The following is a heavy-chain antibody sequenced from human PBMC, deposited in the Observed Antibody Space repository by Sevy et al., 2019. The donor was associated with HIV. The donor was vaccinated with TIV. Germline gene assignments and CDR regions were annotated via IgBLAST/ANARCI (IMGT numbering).Heavy chain of an antibody. D-gene: IGHD3-10*01. J-gene: IGHJ6*02. CDR1: GYTFSSYG. V-gene: IGHV1-18*01. Sequence: ASVKVSCKASGYTFSSYGISWVRQAPGQGLEWMGWISDYNGYTNYAHTFQGRVTMSKGRSTRAAYMERRSLRSDDTAVYFCARDGYYYRSGTYRPPNYYGMDVWGQGTAVTVSS. CDR2: ISDYNGYT. CDR3: ARDGYYYRSGTYRPPNYYGMDV.